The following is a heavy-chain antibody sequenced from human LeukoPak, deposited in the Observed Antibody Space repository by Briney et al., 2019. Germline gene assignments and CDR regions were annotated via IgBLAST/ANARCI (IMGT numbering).Heavy chain of an antibody. V-gene: IGHV1-69*06. CDR2: IIPIFGTA. D-gene: IGHD4-17*01. Sequence: GASVKVSCKASGGTFSSYAISWVRQAPGQGLEWMGGIIPIFGTANYAQKFQGRVTITADKSTSTAYMELSSLRSEDTAVYYCARASGPATTVTTLLDYWGQGTLVTVSS. CDR3: ARASGPATTVTTLLDY. J-gene: IGHJ4*02. CDR1: GGTFSSYA.